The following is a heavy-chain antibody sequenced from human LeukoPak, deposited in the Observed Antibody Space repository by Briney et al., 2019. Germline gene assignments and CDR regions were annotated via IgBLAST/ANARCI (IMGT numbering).Heavy chain of an antibody. J-gene: IGHJ4*02. V-gene: IGHV3-30*18. CDR3: AKEDYFDY. CDR1: GFTFSSYG. Sequence: GGSLRLSCAASGFTFSSYGMHWVRQAPGKGLEWVAVISYDGSNKYYADSVKGRFTISRDNSKNTLYLQMNSLRAEDTAVYYCAKEDYFDYWGQGTLVTVSS. CDR2: ISYDGSNK.